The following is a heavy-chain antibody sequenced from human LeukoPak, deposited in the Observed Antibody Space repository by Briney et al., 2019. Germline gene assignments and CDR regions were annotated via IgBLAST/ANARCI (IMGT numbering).Heavy chain of an antibody. CDR2: IYHRGLT. D-gene: IGHD3-16*01. J-gene: IGHJ4*02. CDR3: ARGGGYYFDY. V-gene: IGHV4-4*02. Sequence: SETLSLTCGVSGGSISSENWWSWVRQAPGKGPEWIAEIYHRGLTNYSPSLRSRVIISMDKSRNQFSLQLSSVTAEDTAVYFCARGGGYYFDYWGQGALVTVSS. CDR1: GGSISSENW.